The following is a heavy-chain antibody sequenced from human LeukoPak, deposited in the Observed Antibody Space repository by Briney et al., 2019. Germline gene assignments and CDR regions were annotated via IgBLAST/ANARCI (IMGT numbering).Heavy chain of an antibody. D-gene: IGHD2-2*01. CDR2: ISGSGSST. V-gene: IGHV3-23*01. J-gene: IGHJ3*02. CDR1: GFTFSSYA. CDR3: AKKRGIVVVPAAGDAFDI. Sequence: GGSLRLSCAASGFTFSSYAMSWVRQAPGKGLEWVSAISGSGSSTYYADSVKGRFTIFRDNSKNTLYLQMNSLRAEDTAVYYCAKKRGIVVVPAAGDAFDIWGQGTMVTVSS.